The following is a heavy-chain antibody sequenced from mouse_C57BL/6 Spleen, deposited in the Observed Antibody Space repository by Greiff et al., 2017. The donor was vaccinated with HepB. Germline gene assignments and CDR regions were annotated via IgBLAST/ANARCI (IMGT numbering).Heavy chain of an antibody. CDR2: ISNLAYSI. V-gene: IGHV5-15*01. J-gene: IGHJ3*01. Sequence: EVKLMESGGGLVQPGGSLKLSCAASGFTFSDYGMAWVRQAPRKGPEWVAFISNLAYSIYYADTVTGRFTISRENAKNTLYLDMSSLRSEDTAMYYCARHEAGASYGFAYWGQGTLVTVSA. CDR3: ARHEAGASYGFAY. D-gene: IGHD1-1*01. CDR1: GFTFSDYG.